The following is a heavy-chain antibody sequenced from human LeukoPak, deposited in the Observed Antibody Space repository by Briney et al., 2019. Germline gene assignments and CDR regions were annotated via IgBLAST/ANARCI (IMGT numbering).Heavy chain of an antibody. Sequence: PSETLSLTCTVSGGSMSRCYWSWIRQPAGKGLEWIGRMYPTGSTNYNPSLKSRVTMSVDTSTNQFSLKLSSVTAADTAVYYCARTIGGSYYFDYWGQGTLVTVSS. CDR3: ARTIGGSYYFDY. CDR2: MYPTGST. V-gene: IGHV4-4*07. CDR1: GGSMSRCY. D-gene: IGHD1-26*01. J-gene: IGHJ4*02.